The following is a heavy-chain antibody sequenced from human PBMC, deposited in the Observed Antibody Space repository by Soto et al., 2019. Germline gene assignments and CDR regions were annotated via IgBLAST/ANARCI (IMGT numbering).Heavy chain of an antibody. V-gene: IGHV4-31*03. Sequence: SETLSLTCTVSGGSISSGGYYWSWIRQHPGKGLEWIGYIYYSGSTYYNPSLKSRVTISVDTSKNQFSLKLSSVTAADTAVYYCASPYHYDSSGYQFAYWGQGTLVTVSS. CDR3: ASPYHYDSSGYQFAY. CDR2: IYYSGST. CDR1: GGSISSGGYY. J-gene: IGHJ4*02. D-gene: IGHD3-22*01.